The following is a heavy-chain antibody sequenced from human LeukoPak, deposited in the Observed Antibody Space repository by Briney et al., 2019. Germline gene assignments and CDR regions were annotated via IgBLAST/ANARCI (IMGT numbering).Heavy chain of an antibody. Sequence: PGGSLRLSCAASGFTVSSNYMSWVRQAPGTGLEWVSEIYSDGSTYYAASVKGRFTISRDNAKNSLYLQMNSLRAEDTAVYYCARDNPRSYYYYMDVWGKGTTVTVSS. CDR3: ARDNPRSYYYYMDV. J-gene: IGHJ6*03. CDR1: GFTVSSNY. D-gene: IGHD1-14*01. CDR2: IYSDGST. V-gene: IGHV3-53*01.